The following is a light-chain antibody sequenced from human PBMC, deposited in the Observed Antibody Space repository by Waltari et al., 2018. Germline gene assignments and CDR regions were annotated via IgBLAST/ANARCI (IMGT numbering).Light chain of an antibody. CDR1: SSDVGGYAY. CDR3: TSYTTSSSFVI. Sequence: HSALTQPASVSGSPGQSVTISCPGTSSDVGGYAYVSCYQQHPGQAPTLMIYEVSNRPSGVSNRFSGSKSGNTASLTISGLQAEDEAEYYCTSYTTSSSFVIFGGGTSLTVL. J-gene: IGLJ2*01. V-gene: IGLV2-14*01. CDR2: EVS.